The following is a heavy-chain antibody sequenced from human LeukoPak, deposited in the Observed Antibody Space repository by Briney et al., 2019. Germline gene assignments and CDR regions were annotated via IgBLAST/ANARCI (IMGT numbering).Heavy chain of an antibody. CDR3: AREWGYGSSWYYLDY. CDR2: IYTSGST. CDR1: GGSISSYY. D-gene: IGHD6-13*01. V-gene: IGHV4-4*07. J-gene: IGHJ4*02. Sequence: PSETLSLTCTVSGGSISSYYWSWIRQPAGKGLEGIGRIYTSGSTNHNPSLQSRVTMSVDTSKNQFSLKLSSVTAADTAVYYCAREWGYGSSWYYLDYWGQETLDTVSS.